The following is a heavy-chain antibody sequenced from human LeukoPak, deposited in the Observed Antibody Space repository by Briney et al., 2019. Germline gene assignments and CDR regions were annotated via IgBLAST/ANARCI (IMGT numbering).Heavy chain of an antibody. V-gene: IGHV3-21*01. CDR3: ADPGAGY. CDR2: ISIAGTYI. J-gene: IGHJ4*02. CDR1: GFTFRTFN. Sequence: GGSLRLSCAASGFTFRTFNMNWVRQAPGKGLEWVSSISIAGTYIFYADSVKGRFTISRDDAKNSLYLQMNSLRPEDTAVYYCADPGAGYWGQGTLVTVSS. D-gene: IGHD4-17*01.